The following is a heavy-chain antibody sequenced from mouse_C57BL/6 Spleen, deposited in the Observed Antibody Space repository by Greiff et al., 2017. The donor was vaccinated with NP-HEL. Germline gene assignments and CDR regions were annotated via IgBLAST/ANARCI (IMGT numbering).Heavy chain of an antibody. D-gene: IGHD4-1*01. Sequence: EVQLQQSGPELVKPGASVKIPCKASGYTFTDYNMDWVKQSHGKSLEWIGDINPNNGGTIYNQKFKGKATLTVDKSSSTAYMELRSLTFEDTAVYYCARQLTGPFAYWGQGTLVTVSA. CDR2: INPNNGGT. J-gene: IGHJ3*01. CDR3: ARQLTGPFAY. CDR1: GYTFTDYN. V-gene: IGHV1-18*01.